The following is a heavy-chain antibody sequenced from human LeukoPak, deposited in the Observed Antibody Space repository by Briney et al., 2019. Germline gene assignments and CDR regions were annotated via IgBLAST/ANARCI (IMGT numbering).Heavy chain of an antibody. J-gene: IGHJ4*02. Sequence: GGSLRLSCAASGCTFSSYDMTWVRQAPGKGLEWVSVISGGGGSTYYADSVKGRFTISRDNSKNTLYLQLNSLRPEDSAVYYCARPRGCGSARCNNFDYWGQGTLVTVSS. CDR2: ISGGGGST. V-gene: IGHV3-23*01. CDR1: GCTFSSYD. D-gene: IGHD2-2*01. CDR3: ARPRGCGSARCNNFDY.